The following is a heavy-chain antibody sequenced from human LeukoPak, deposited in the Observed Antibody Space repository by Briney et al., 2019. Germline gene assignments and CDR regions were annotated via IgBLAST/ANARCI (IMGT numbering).Heavy chain of an antibody. Sequence: GASVKVSCKASGYTFTDYYIHWVRQAPGQGLEWMGWINPNSGGTNYAQKFQGRVTMTRDTSISTAYMELSRLRSDDTAVYYCARDYSSGWYLDYYMDVWGKGTTVTVSS. CDR2: INPNSGGT. CDR1: GYTFTDYY. D-gene: IGHD6-19*01. J-gene: IGHJ6*03. CDR3: ARDYSSGWYLDYYMDV. V-gene: IGHV1-2*02.